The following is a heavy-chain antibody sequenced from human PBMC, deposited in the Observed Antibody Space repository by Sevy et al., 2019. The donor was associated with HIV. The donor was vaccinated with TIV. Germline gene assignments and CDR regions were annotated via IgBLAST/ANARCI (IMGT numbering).Heavy chain of an antibody. V-gene: IGHV3-7*01. D-gene: IGHD3-9*01. CDR3: ARDWDADILTGYTTYYYYGMDV. J-gene: IGHJ6*02. CDR2: IHQDGSEK. CDR1: GFTFSSYW. Sequence: GGSLRLSCAASGFTFSSYWMSWVRQAPGKGLEWVANIHQDGSEKYYVDSVKGRFTISRDNAKNSLYLQMNSLRAEDTAVYYCARDWDADILTGYTTYYYYGMDVWGQGTTVTVSS.